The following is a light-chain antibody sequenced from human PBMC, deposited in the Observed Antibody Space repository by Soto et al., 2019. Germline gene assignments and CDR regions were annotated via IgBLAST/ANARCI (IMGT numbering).Light chain of an antibody. V-gene: IGLV1-40*01. CDR1: SSNIGAGYD. CDR2: GNS. Sequence: QSVLTQPPSVSGAPGQRVTISCTGSSSNIGAGYDVHWYQQLPGTAPKLLVDGNSNRAAGVPDRFSGSKSGTSASLAITGLQAENEADYYCQSYDSSLGVIFGGGTKLTVL. J-gene: IGLJ2*01. CDR3: QSYDSSLGVI.